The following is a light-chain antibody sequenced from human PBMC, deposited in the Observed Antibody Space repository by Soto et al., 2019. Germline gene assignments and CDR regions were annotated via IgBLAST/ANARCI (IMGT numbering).Light chain of an antibody. V-gene: IGKV1-8*01. Sequence: AIRMTQSPSSFSASTGDRVTITCRARQDISTYLAWYQQKAWKAPKLLIYAASTLQTGVPSRFSGSASGTDFTLSISSLQSEDFATYYCQQYYSYPRTFGQGTKVEIK. CDR3: QQYYSYPRT. CDR2: AAS. CDR1: QDISTY. J-gene: IGKJ1*01.